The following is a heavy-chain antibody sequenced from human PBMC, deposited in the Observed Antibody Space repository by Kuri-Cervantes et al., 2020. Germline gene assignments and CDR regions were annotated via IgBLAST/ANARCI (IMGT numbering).Heavy chain of an antibody. D-gene: IGHD6-19*01. J-gene: IGHJ4*02. CDR1: GGSISSYY. CDR3: ARASKEWLDFDY. V-gene: IGHV4-59*12. Sequence: SETLSLTCTVSGGSISSYYWSWIRQPPGKGLEWIGYIYYSGSTNYNPSLKSRVTMSVDTSKNQFSLKLSSVTAADTAVYYCARASKEWLDFDYWGQGTLVTVSS. CDR2: IYYSGST.